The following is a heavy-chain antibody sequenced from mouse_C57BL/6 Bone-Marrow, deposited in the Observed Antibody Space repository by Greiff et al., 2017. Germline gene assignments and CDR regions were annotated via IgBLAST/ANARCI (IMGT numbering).Heavy chain of an antibody. D-gene: IGHD1-1*01. Sequence: EVHVVESGGGLVKPGGSLKLSCAASGFTFSDYGMHWVRQAPETGLEWVAYISSGSSTIYYADTVKGRFTISRDNATNTMFLQMTSLRSEDTDMDYCAREGYYGNFDYWGQGTTLTVSS. CDR1: GFTFSDYG. CDR2: ISSGSSTI. J-gene: IGHJ2*01. V-gene: IGHV5-17*01. CDR3: AREGYYGNFDY.